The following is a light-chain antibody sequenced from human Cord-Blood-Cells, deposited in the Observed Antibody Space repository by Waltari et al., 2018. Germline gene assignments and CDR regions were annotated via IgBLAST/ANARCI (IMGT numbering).Light chain of an antibody. Sequence: QSALTQPASVSGSPGLSITISCTGTSSDGGSYNLVSWYQQHPGKAPKPMSYEGSKRPSGVSNRFSGSKSGNTASLTISGRQAEDEADYYCCSYAGSSTWVFGGGTKLTVL. J-gene: IGLJ3*02. V-gene: IGLV2-23*01. CDR1: SSDGGSYNL. CDR3: CSYAGSSTWV. CDR2: EGS.